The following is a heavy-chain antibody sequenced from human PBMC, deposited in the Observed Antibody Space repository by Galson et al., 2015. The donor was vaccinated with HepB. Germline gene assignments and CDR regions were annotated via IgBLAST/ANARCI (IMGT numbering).Heavy chain of an antibody. CDR1: GFTFSDYY. CDR2: ISSTSGYK. Sequence: SLRLSCAASGFTFSDYYMIWIRQAPGKGPEWVSYISSTSGYKNCADSVKGRFTISRDNAKNSLYLQMNSLSSEDTAVYYCAREGKGDLKGGMDVWGQGTTVTVSS. D-gene: IGHD2-21*02. V-gene: IGHV3-11*06. J-gene: IGHJ6*02. CDR3: AREGKGDLKGGMDV.